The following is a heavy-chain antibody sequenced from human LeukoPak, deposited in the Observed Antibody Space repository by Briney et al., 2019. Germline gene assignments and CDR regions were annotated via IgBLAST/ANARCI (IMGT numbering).Heavy chain of an antibody. V-gene: IGHV1-8*01. D-gene: IGHD3-22*01. CDR3: ARAPHYYDSSGYPYLYYMDV. J-gene: IGHJ6*03. Sequence: ASVKVSCKASGYTFTSYDINWVRQATGQGLEWMGWMNPNSGNTGYAQKFQGRVTMTRNTSISTAYMELSSLRSEDTAVYYCARAPHYYDSSGYPYLYYMDVWGKGTTVTISS. CDR2: MNPNSGNT. CDR1: GYTFTSYD.